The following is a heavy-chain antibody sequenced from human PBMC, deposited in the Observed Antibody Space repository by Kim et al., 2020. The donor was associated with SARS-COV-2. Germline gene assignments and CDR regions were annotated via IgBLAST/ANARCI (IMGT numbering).Heavy chain of an antibody. V-gene: IGHV3-30*18. J-gene: IGHJ6*02. CDR2: ISYDGSNK. D-gene: IGHD5-12*01. CDR3: AKDNIVATIRAFYGMDV. CDR1: GFIFSSYG. Sequence: GGSLRLSCAASGFIFSSYGMHWVRQAPGKGLEWVAVISYDGSNKYYADSVKGRFTITRDNSKNTLYLQMNSLRAEDTAVYYCAKDNIVATIRAFYGMDVWGQGTTVTVSS.